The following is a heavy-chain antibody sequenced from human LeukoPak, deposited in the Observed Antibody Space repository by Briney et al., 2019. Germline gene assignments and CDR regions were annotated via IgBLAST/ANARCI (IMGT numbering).Heavy chain of an antibody. Sequence: GGSLRLSCAASGFTFSSYSMNWVRQAPGKGLEWVSAIRASGVSTYYADSVKGRFTISRDNSKNTLYLQINSVRAEDTAVYYCVKGINSQDYFSRGDWGQGTLVTVSS. CDR1: GFTFSSYS. V-gene: IGHV3-23*01. J-gene: IGHJ4*02. D-gene: IGHD2/OR15-2a*01. CDR3: VKGINSQDYFSRGD. CDR2: IRASGVST.